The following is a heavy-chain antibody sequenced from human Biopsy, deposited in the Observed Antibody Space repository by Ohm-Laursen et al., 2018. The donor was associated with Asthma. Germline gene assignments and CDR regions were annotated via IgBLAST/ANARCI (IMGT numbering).Heavy chain of an antibody. CDR1: GFTFRSYA. V-gene: IGHV3-30-3*01. CDR3: AKRRGYSDLTDFDH. CDR2: ASYDGGVV. J-gene: IGHJ4*02. D-gene: IGHD3-3*01. Sequence: SLRLSCTASGFTFRSYAMHWVRQAPGKGLEWVAVASYDGGVVHYADSMKGRFTISRDNAKSTLYLQMNRLRTDDTAVYFCAKRRGYSDLTDFDHWGQGTLVSVSS.